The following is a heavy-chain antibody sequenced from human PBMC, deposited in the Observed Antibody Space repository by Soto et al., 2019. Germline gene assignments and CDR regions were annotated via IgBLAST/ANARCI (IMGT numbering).Heavy chain of an antibody. CDR2: INHSGST. CDR3: AGYYGSGSYFDY. CDR1: GGSFSGYY. V-gene: IGHV4-34*01. D-gene: IGHD3-10*01. J-gene: IGHJ4*02. Sequence: SETLSLTCAVYGGSFSGYYWSWIRQPPGKGLEWIGEINHSGSTNYNPSLKSRVTISVDTSKNQFSLKLSSVTAADTAVYYCAGYYGSGSYFDYWGQGTLVTVSS.